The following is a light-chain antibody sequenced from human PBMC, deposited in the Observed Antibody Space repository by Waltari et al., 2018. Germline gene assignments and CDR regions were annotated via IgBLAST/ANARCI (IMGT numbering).Light chain of an antibody. CDR3: YQSVSLPYT. CDR2: YAS. V-gene: IGKV6D-21*02. CDR1: QSIGNS. J-gene: IGKJ2*01. Sequence: IVLTQSPDFQSVTPKEKITITCRASQSIGNSLHWYKQKPGQSTKLLFRYASQSISGVPSRFSGNGAGTEFTLTINSLKAENASAYYCYQSVSLPYTFGQGTKLEI.